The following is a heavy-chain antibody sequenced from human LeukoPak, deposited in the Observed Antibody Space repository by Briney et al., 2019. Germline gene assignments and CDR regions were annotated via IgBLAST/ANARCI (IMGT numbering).Heavy chain of an antibody. V-gene: IGHV3-23*01. CDR1: GFTFSSYA. J-gene: IGHJ4*02. D-gene: IGHD2-2*01. CDR3: AKDSSSIDCSSTSCLFDY. CDR2: ISGSGGST. Sequence: GGSLRLSCAASGFTFSSYAVSWVRQAPGKGLEWVSAISGSGGSTYYADSVKGRFTISRDNSKNTLYLQMNSLRAEDTAVYYCAKDSSSIDCSSTSCLFDYWGQGTLVTVSS.